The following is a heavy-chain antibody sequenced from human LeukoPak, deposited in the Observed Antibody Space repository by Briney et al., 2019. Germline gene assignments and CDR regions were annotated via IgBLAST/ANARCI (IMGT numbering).Heavy chain of an antibody. CDR2: ASGSGANT. CDR1: GFTFSHYA. V-gene: IGHV3-23*01. J-gene: IGHJ4*02. CDR3: TKDQIGCSKPIDC. Sequence: GGSLRLSCAASGFTFSHYAMSWVRQAPGKGLEWVSTASGSGANTYYADSVKGRFTISRDNSKNTLYLQMNSLTAEDTALYYCTKDQIGCSKPIDCWGQGTLVTVSS. D-gene: IGHD2-2*01.